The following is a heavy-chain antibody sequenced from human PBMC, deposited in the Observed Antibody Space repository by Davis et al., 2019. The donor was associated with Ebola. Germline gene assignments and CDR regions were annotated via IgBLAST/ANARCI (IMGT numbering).Heavy chain of an antibody. D-gene: IGHD3-22*01. J-gene: IGHJ4*02. V-gene: IGHV4-39*01. CDR3: ARRGAYYYDSSGYYTKYYFDY. Sequence: MPSETLSLTCTVSGGSISSSSYYWGWIRQPPGKGLERIGSIYHSGTTYYNPSLKSRVTISVDTSKNQFSLKLTSVTAADTAVYYCARRGAYYYDSSGYYTKYYFDYWGQGTLVTVSS. CDR1: GGSISSSSYY. CDR2: IYHSGTT.